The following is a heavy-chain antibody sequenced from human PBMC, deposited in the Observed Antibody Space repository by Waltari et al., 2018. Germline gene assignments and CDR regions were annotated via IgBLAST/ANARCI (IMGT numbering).Heavy chain of an antibody. CDR3: ARGSLVVTPEGYPFDY. D-gene: IGHD2-21*02. CDR1: GYSFTSYW. Sequence: EVQLVQSGAEVKKPGESLKISCKGSGYSFTSYWNGWVRQMPGKGLEWMGIIYPGDSDTRYSPSFQGQVTISADKSISTAYLQWSSLKASDTAMYYCARGSLVVTPEGYPFDYWGQGTLVTVSS. V-gene: IGHV5-51*01. J-gene: IGHJ4*02. CDR2: IYPGDSDT.